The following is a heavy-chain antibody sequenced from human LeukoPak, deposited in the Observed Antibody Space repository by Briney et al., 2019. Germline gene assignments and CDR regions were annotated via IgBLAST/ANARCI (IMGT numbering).Heavy chain of an antibody. CDR2: IIPIFGTA. D-gene: IGHD2-2*01. V-gene: IGHV1-69*13. CDR3: AREKVPPLGAFDI. J-gene: IGHJ3*02. CDR1: GGTFSSYA. Sequence: ASVKVSCKASGGTFSSYAISWVRQAPGQGLEWMGGIIPIFGTANYAQKFQGRVTITADESTSTAYMELSSLRSEDTAVYYCAREKVPPLGAFDIWGQGTMVTVSS.